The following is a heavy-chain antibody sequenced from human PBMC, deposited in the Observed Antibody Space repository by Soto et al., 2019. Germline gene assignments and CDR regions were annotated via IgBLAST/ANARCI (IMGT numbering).Heavy chain of an antibody. V-gene: IGHV3-30-3*01. CDR1: GFTFSSYA. CDR3: ASPNSEYLDAFDI. D-gene: IGHD2-2*01. CDR2: ISYDGSNK. Sequence: GGSLRLSCAASGFTFSSYAMHWVRQAPGKGLEWVAVISYDGSNKYYADSVKGRFTISRDNSKNTLYLQMNSLRAEDTAVYYCASPNSEYLDAFDIWGQGXMVTV. J-gene: IGHJ3*02.